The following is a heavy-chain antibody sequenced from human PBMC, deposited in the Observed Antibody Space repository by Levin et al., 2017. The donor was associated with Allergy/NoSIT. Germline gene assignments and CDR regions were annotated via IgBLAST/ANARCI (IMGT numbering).Heavy chain of an antibody. J-gene: IGHJ4*02. CDR3: ARSSPGGYSYGHHFDY. V-gene: IGHV2-70*11. CDR2: IDWDDDK. CDR1: GFSLSTSAMC. D-gene: IGHD5-18*01. Sequence: QTLSLTCTFSGFSLSTSAMCVSWIRQPPGKALEWLARIDWDDDKYYSTSLKTRLSISKDTSKNQVVLTMTNMDPVDTATYYCARSSPGGYSYGHHFDYWGQGTLVTVSS.